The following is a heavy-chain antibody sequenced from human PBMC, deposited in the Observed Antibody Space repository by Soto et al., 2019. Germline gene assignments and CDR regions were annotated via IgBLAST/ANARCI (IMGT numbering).Heavy chain of an antibody. Sequence: SETLSLTCTVSGGSVSSDSYFWNWIRQPPGKGLEWIGYIYYSGSTNYNPSLKSRVTISVDTSKNQFSLRLSSVTAADTAVYYCARTYYDILTGPGVFDYWGQGTLVTV. CDR1: GGSVSSDSYF. D-gene: IGHD3-9*01. V-gene: IGHV4-61*01. CDR2: IYYSGST. J-gene: IGHJ4*02. CDR3: ARTYYDILTGPGVFDY.